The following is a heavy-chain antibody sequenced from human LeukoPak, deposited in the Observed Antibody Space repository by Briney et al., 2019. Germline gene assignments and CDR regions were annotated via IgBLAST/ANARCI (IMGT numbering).Heavy chain of an antibody. CDR2: IYPGDSDT. CDR1: GYSFTSYW. V-gene: IGHV5-51*01. J-gene: IGHJ4*02. CDR3: ARRAGDYYDSSGYDY. D-gene: IGHD3-22*01. Sequence: GESLKISCKGSGYSFTSYWIGWVRQMPGKGLEWMGIIYPGDSDTRYSPSFQGRVTISADKSISTAYLQWSSLKASDTAMYYCARRAGDYYDSSGYDYWGQGTLVTVSS.